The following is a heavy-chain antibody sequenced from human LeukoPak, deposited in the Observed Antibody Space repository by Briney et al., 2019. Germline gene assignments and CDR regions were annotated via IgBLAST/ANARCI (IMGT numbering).Heavy chain of an antibody. Sequence: GGSLRLSCAASGFTFSTYEMSWVRQAPGKGLEWVSYISSSGRTMYYADSVKGRFTISKDNAKNSLFLQMNSLRAEDTAVYYCAREGGSFFFDIWAKGQWSPSLQ. CDR3: AREGGSFFFDI. J-gene: IGHJ3*02. D-gene: IGHD1-26*01. V-gene: IGHV3-48*03. CDR2: ISSSGRTM. CDR1: GFTFSTYE.